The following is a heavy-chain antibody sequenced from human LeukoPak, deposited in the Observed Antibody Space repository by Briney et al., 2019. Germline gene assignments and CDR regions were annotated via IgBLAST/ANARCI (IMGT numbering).Heavy chain of an antibody. V-gene: IGHV3-23*01. CDR2: INGGGGGGT. D-gene: IGHD3-3*01. CDR3: AKYEGVVIIRSHYYYGMDV. CDR1: GFTFSNYA. J-gene: IGHJ6*02. Sequence: PGGSLRLSCAASGFTFSNYAMSWVRQAPGKGLERVSGINGGGGGGTFHADSVRGRFTISRDNSKNTLYLQMSSLRAEDTAVYYCAKYEGVVIIRSHYYYGMDVWGQGTTVTVSS.